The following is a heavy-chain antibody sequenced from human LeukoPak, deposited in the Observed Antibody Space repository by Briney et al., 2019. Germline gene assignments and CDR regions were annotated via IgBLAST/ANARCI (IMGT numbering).Heavy chain of an antibody. CDR3: ARGPSNWGTYWYFDL. V-gene: IGHV3-13*01. Sequence: GGSLRLSCAASGFTFSSYDMHWVRQATGKGLEWVSAIGTAGDTYHPGSVKGRFTISRENAKNSLYLQMNSLRAGDTAVYYCARGPSNWGTYWYFDLWGRGTLVTVSS. CDR1: GFTFSSYD. D-gene: IGHD7-27*01. CDR2: IGTAGDT. J-gene: IGHJ2*01.